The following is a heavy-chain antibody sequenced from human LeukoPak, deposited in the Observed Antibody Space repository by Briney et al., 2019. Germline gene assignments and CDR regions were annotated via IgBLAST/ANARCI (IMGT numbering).Heavy chain of an antibody. CDR2: NNHSGST. Sequence: PSETLSLTCAVYGGSFSGYYWSWIRQPPGKGLEWIGENNHSGSTNYNPSLKSRVTISLDTSKNQFSLKLTSVTAADTAVYYCARGTLSLRRLNAFDIWGQGTVVTVSS. CDR1: GGSFSGYY. CDR3: ARGTLSLRRLNAFDI. V-gene: IGHV4-34*01. J-gene: IGHJ3*02. D-gene: IGHD4-17*01.